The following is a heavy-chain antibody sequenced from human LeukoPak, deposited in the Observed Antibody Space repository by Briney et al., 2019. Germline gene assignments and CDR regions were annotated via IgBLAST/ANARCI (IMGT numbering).Heavy chain of an antibody. Sequence: SQTLSLTCTVSGGSISSGDYYWSWIRQPPGKGLEWIGYIYYSGSTYYNPSLKSRVTISVDTSKNQFSLKLSSVTAADTAVYYCARVSARPLSFDYWGQGTLVTVSS. CDR1: GGSISSGDYY. J-gene: IGHJ4*02. V-gene: IGHV4-30-4*08. CDR2: IYYSGST. D-gene: IGHD6-6*01. CDR3: ARVSARPLSFDY.